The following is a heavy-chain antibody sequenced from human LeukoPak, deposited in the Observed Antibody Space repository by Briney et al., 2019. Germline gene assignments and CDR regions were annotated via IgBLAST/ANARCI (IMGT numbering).Heavy chain of an antibody. CDR3: ARQRRYCSGDNCYQRTFDY. V-gene: IGHV3-43*01. D-gene: IGHD2-15*01. CDR2: ISWDGGST. CDR1: GFTFDDYT. Sequence: PGGSLRLSCAASGFTFDDYTMHWVRQAPGKGLEWVSLISWDGGSTYYADSVKGRFTISRDNSKNSLYLQMNSLRTEDTAVYYCARQRRYCSGDNCYQRTFDYWGQGTLVTVSS. J-gene: IGHJ4*02.